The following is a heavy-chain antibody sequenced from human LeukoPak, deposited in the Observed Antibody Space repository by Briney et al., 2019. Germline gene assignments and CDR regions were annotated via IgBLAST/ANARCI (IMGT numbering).Heavy chain of an antibody. J-gene: IGHJ4*02. CDR2: INPNSGGT. V-gene: IGHV1-2*02. Sequence: ASVKVSCKASGYTFTGYYIHWLRQAPGQGLEWMGWINPNSGGTTFAQQFQGRVTMTRDTSITTAYMELSSLRSDDTAVYYCARVMTVATGRYFDYWGQGSLVSVSS. D-gene: IGHD5-12*01. CDR3: ARVMTVATGRYFDY. CDR1: GYTFTGYY.